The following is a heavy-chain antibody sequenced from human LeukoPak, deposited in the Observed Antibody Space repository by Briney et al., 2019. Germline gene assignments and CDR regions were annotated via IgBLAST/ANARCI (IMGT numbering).Heavy chain of an antibody. CDR1: GGSVSSGDYY. CDR3: ARDAATAGTTDY. D-gene: IGHD1-14*01. Sequence: SETLSLTCTVSGGSVSSGDYYWSWIRQPPGKGLEWIGYIYYSGSTYYNPSLKSRVTISVDTSKNQFSLKLSSVTAADTAVYYCARDAATAGTTDYWGQGTLVTVSS. J-gene: IGHJ4*02. CDR2: IYYSGST. V-gene: IGHV4-30-4*01.